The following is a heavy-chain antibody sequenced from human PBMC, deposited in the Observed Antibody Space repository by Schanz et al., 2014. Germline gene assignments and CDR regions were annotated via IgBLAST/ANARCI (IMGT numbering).Heavy chain of an antibody. CDR2: LNFDETYT. Sequence: EVQLVESGGGLVQPGGSLRLSCEASGFTFSRYWMHWVRQAPGKGLEWVSRLNFDETYTSYADSVKGRFTISRDNAKNTVYLQMNSLKTEDTAVYYCCRSGSPIYYHGLDVWGQGTTVTVSS. D-gene: IGHD3-10*01. V-gene: IGHV3-74*02. CDR1: GFTFSRYW. J-gene: IGHJ6*02. CDR3: CRSGSPIYYHGLDV.